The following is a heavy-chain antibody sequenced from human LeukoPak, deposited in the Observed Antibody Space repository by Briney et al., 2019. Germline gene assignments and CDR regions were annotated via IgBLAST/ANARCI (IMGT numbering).Heavy chain of an antibody. J-gene: IGHJ4*02. CDR3: ARKVVNHADPSVGFDY. D-gene: IGHD3-22*01. Sequence: PSESLSLTCAVYGGSFSGYYWSWIRQPPGKGLEWIGEINHSGSTNYNPSLKSRVTISVDTSKNQFSLKLSSVTAADTAVYYCARKVVNHADPSVGFDYWGQGTLVTVSS. CDR2: INHSGST. CDR1: GGSFSGYY. V-gene: IGHV4-34*01.